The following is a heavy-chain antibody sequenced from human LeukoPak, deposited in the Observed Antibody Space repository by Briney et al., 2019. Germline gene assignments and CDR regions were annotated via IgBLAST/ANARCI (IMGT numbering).Heavy chain of an antibody. D-gene: IGHD2-15*01. J-gene: IGHJ6*03. CDR2: ISSSGSTI. Sequence: GGSLRLSCAASGFTFSSYEMNWVRQAPGKGLEWVSYISSSGSTIYYADSVKGRFTISRDNAKNSLYLQMNSLRAEDTAVYYCAREVVAATPRYYYYYYMDVWGKGTTVTISS. CDR1: GFTFSSYE. CDR3: AREVVAATPRYYYYYYMDV. V-gene: IGHV3-48*03.